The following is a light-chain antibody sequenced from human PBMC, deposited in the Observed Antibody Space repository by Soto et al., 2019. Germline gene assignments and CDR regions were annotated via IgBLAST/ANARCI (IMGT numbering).Light chain of an antibody. CDR1: QGINTG. CDR3: QQFSADHIT. CDR2: ETS. Sequence: AIQLTQSPTSLSASVGDRVTITCRASQGINTGVAWYQQKPGKSPKLLIYETSNLASGVSFRFSGTGYGTQFSLTIGGLQPEDFATYHCQQFSADHITFVGGTKVEIX. J-gene: IGKJ4*01. V-gene: IGKV1-13*02.